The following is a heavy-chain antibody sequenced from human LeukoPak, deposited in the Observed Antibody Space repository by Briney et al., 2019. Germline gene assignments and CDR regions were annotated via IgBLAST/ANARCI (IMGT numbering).Heavy chain of an antibody. CDR2: IYYSGST. CDR1: GGSISSHY. CDR3: ARHGSWSFDY. J-gene: IGHJ4*02. D-gene: IGHD6-13*01. V-gene: IGHV4-59*11. Sequence: SETLSLTCTVSGGSISSHYWSWIRQPPGKGLEWIGYIYYSGSTNYNPSLKSRVTISVDTSKNQFSLKLSSVTAADTAVYYCARHGSWSFDYWGQGTLVTVSA.